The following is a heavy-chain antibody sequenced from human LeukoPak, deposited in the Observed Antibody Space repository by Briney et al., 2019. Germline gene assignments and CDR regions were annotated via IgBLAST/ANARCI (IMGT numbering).Heavy chain of an antibody. Sequence: GASVKVSCKASGGTFHSYIVTWVRQAPGQGLECMGGILPIIGTANYTKKFQARVTITADDSTSTDYMELRSLRSEDTAIYYCARDQRPSCLGGICYSGDYWGQGTLVTVTS. J-gene: IGHJ4*02. CDR3: ARDQRPSCLGGICYSGDY. D-gene: IGHD2-15*01. CDR2: ILPIIGTA. CDR1: GGTFHSYI. V-gene: IGHV1-69*13.